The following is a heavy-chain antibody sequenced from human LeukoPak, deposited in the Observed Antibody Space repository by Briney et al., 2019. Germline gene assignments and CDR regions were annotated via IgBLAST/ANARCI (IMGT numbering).Heavy chain of an antibody. CDR3: ARGPDGITSDY. V-gene: IGHV4-61*02. CDR2: ISTTGST. J-gene: IGHJ4*02. D-gene: IGHD3-16*01. Sequence: PSETLSLTCTVSGGSISSGSYYWSWIRQPPGKGLEWVGRISTTGSTNCNPSLKSRVTISLDTSKNQFSLKLSSVTTADTAVYYCARGPDGITSDYWGQGTLVTVSS. CDR1: GGSISSGSYY.